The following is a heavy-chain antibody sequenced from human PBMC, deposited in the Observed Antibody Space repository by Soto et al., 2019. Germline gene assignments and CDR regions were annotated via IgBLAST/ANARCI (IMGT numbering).Heavy chain of an antibody. J-gene: IGHJ4*02. Sequence: SETLSLTCTVSGGSISSGGYYWSWIRQHPGKGLEWIGYIYYSGSTYYNPSLKSRVTISVDTSKNQFSLKLSSVTAADTAVYYCARGAHSIPTTYYFDYWGQGTLVTVSS. V-gene: IGHV4-31*03. CDR2: IYYSGST. CDR3: ARGAHSIPTTYYFDY. CDR1: GGSISSGGYY. D-gene: IGHD5-12*01.